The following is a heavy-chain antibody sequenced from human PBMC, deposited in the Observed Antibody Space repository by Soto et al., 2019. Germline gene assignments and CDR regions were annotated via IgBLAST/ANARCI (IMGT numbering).Heavy chain of an antibody. D-gene: IGHD3-3*01. Sequence: GGSLRLSCDDFGLTFSPYWMTWVRQAPGKGLEWVASIKEDGSVKNYADSVKGRFTVARDNVKRAMFLQMTSVRADDTAVYFCARDVSSEYASILDVWGRGARVTVSS. J-gene: IGHJ4*02. V-gene: IGHV3-7*03. CDR3: ARDVSSEYASILDV. CDR2: IKEDGSVK. CDR1: GLTFSPYW.